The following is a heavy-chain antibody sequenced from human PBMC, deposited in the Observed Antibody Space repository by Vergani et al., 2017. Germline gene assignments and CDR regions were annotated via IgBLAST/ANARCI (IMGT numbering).Heavy chain of an antibody. CDR3: VRDQVTMLRGSDALDI. CDR1: GFRFSNYW. CDR2: IKGDGSAK. J-gene: IGHJ3*02. D-gene: IGHD3-10*01. V-gene: IGHV3-7*03. Sequence: EVQLVESGGGLVQPGGSLRLSCVASGFRFSNYWMHWLRQAPGKGLEWVAAIKGDGSAKQYVASVKGRFTISRDNAKSSLYLQMNNLQTEDTAMYYCVRDQVTMLRGSDALDIWGQGTMVTVST.